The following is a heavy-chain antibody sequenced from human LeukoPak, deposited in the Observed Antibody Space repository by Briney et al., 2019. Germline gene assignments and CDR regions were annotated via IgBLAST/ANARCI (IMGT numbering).Heavy chain of an antibody. CDR2: ISAGNGNT. J-gene: IGHJ5*02. CDR3: ARDPGSGWYNWFDL. Sequence: ASVKVSCKASGYTFTSYAIHWVRQAPGQRLEWMGWISAGNGNTKYSQNFQGRVTFISNTSATTAFMELSSLRSEDAAVYYCARDPGSGWYNWFDLWGQGTLVTVSS. CDR1: GYTFTSYA. D-gene: IGHD6-19*01. V-gene: IGHV1-3*01.